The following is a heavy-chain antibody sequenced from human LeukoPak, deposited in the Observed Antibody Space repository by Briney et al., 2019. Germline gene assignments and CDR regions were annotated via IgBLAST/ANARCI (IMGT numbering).Heavy chain of an antibody. CDR3: ARNNNFVGTTNNDAFDI. J-gene: IGHJ3*02. CDR1: GGSFSDNY. V-gene: IGHV4-59*01. CDR2: IFHSGAT. Sequence: SETLSLTCTVSGGSFSDNYWSWIRQPPGKGLEWVSYIFHSGATKYNPSLKSRVTTSFDTSRKQFSLRLSSVTAADTAVYYCARNNNFVGTTNNDAFDIWGQGTMVTVS. D-gene: IGHD1-26*01.